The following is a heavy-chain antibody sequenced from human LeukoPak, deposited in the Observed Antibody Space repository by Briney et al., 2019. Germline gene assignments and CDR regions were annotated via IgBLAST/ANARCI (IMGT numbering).Heavy chain of an antibody. V-gene: IGHV1-2*02. J-gene: IGHJ4*02. D-gene: IGHD3-10*01. CDR3: ARDMGLLWFGELLTDY. CDR2: INPNSGGT. CDR1: GYTFTGYY. Sequence: GASVKVSCKASGYTFTGYYMHWVRQAPGQGLEWMGWINPNSGGTNYAQKFQGRVNMTRNTSISTAYMELSRLRSDHTAVYYCARDMGLLWFGELLTDYWGQGTLVTVSS.